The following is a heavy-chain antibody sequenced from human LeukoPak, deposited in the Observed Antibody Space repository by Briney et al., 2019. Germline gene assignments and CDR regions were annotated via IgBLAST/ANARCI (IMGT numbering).Heavy chain of an antibody. CDR1: GFTFSSYW. V-gene: IGHV3-7*01. J-gene: IGHJ4*02. CDR3: ARDSGYRYDFWSPRLDY. Sequence: GGSLRLSCAASGFTFSSYWMSWVRQAPGKGLEWVANIKQDGSEKYYVDSVKGRFTISRDNAKNSLYLQMNSLRAEDTAMYYCARDSGYRYDFWSPRLDYWGQGTLVTVSS. CDR2: IKQDGSEK. D-gene: IGHD3-3*01.